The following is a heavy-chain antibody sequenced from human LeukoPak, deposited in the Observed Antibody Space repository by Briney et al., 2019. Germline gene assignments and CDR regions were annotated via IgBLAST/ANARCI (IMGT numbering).Heavy chain of an antibody. D-gene: IGHD4-17*01. CDR2: ISYDGSNK. V-gene: IGHV3-30*18. CDR3: AKAGTTVTTKYYYYYMDV. CDR1: GFTFSSYG. J-gene: IGHJ6*03. Sequence: GRSLRLSCAASGFTFSSYGTHWVRQAPGKGLEWVAVISYDGSNKYYADSVKGRFTISRDNSKNTLYLQMNSLRAEDTAVYYCAKAGTTVTTKYYYYYMDVWGKGTTVTVSS.